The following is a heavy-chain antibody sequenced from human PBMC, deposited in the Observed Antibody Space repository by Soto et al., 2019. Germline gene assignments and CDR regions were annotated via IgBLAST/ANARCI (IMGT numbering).Heavy chain of an antibody. V-gene: IGHV4-59*01. CDR2: IYYSGNT. CDR3: ARDFAYFDS. J-gene: IGHJ4*02. CDR1: GGSISSYY. Sequence: SETLSLTCTVSGGSISSYYWSWIRQPPGKGLEWIGYIYYSGNTNYNPSLKSRVTISVDTSKNQFSLKLSSVTAADTAVYFCARDFAYFDSWGQGTLVTVSS. D-gene: IGHD3-3*01.